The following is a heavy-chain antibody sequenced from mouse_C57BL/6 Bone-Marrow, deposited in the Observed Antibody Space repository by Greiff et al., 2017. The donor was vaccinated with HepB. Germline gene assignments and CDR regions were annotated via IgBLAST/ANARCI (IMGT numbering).Heavy chain of an antibody. J-gene: IGHJ2*01. V-gene: IGHV1-80*01. D-gene: IGHD2-4*01. CDR1: GYTFTSYW. Sequence: QVQLQQPGAELVRPGTSVKLSCKASGYTFTSYWMHWVKQRPGKGLEWIGQIYPGDGDTNYNGKFKGKATLTADKSSSTAYMQLSSLTSEDSAVYFCARPYDYDLYYFDYWGQGTTLTVSS. CDR3: ARPYDYDLYYFDY. CDR2: IYPGDGDT.